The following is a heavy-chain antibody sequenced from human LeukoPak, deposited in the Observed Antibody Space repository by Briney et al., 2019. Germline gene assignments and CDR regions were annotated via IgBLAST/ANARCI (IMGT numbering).Heavy chain of an antibody. V-gene: IGHV3-30*18. CDR2: ISYLGDDQ. J-gene: IGHJ6*02. CDR1: GFTFSSYG. Sequence: PGRSLRLSCAASGFTFSSYGMHWVRQAPGKGLEWVAVISYLGDDQLYAESVKGRFTISRDNSNKIVFLQMNSLRGEDTAVYYCAKDRSSGPHYYYGMDVWGRGTTVIVSS. CDR3: AKDRSSGPHYYYGMDV. D-gene: IGHD6-25*01.